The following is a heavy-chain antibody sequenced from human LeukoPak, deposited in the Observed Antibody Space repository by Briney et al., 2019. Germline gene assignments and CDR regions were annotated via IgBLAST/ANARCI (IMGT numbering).Heavy chain of an antibody. CDR2: IRSKANSYAT. V-gene: IGHV3-73*01. CDR1: GFTFSGSA. D-gene: IGHD3-22*01. J-gene: IGHJ4*02. Sequence: GGSQRLSCAASGFTFSGSAMHWVRQASGKGLEWVGRIRSKANSYATAYAASVKGRFTISRDDSKNTAYLQMNSLKTEDTAVYYCTSRSYYDSSGYYYSNWGQGTLVTVSS. CDR3: TSRSYYDSSGYYYSN.